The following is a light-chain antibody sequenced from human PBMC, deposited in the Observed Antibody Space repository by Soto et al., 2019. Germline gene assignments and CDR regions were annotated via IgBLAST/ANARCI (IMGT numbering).Light chain of an antibody. CDR2: AAS. CDR3: QQSYSTPQT. CDR1: QSISSH. J-gene: IGKJ1*01. Sequence: DIQMTQSPSSLSSSVGDIFTITCRSSQSISSHLTWYQQKPGKAPKLLIYAASSLQSGVPSRFSGSGSGTDFTLTISSLQPEDFASYYCQQSYSTPQTFGQGTKVDIK. V-gene: IGKV1-39*01.